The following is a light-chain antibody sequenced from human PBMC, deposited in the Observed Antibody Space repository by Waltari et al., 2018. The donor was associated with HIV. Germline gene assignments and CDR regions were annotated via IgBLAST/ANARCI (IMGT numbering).Light chain of an antibody. Sequence: EVVLTQSPAILSLSPGDRATLSCRANQIIDTKVAWYQQKPGQAPRLLMYDADKRATGIPARFTGSGSGTEFTLTISSLEPEDSGLYYCQRRSTWPPPTFGQGTKLE. V-gene: IGKV3-11*01. CDR1: QIIDTK. CDR3: QRRSTWPPPT. J-gene: IGKJ2*01. CDR2: DAD.